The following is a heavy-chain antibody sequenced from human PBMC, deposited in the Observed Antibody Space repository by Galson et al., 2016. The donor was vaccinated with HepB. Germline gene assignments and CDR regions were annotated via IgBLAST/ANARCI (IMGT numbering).Heavy chain of an antibody. CDR1: GFTLNNYA. V-gene: IGHV3-23*01. D-gene: IGHD6-19*01. J-gene: IGHJ5*02. Sequence: SLRLSCAASGFTLNNYAMSWVRQAAGKGLEWVSAISGGDGRTYYADSVRGRFTISRDKSKNTLYLQMDSLGVEDTAIYYCAKARGQWLGFDPWGQGTLVTVSS. CDR2: ISGGDGRT. CDR3: AKARGQWLGFDP.